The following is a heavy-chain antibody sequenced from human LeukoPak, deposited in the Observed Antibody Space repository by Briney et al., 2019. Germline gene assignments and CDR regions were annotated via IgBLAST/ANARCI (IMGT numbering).Heavy chain of an antibody. CDR3: ARDREGYYGSGTYEYYFDY. J-gene: IGHJ4*02. CDR1: GYTFTSYG. CDR2: ISAYSGNT. Sequence: ASVRVSCKASGYTFTSYGITWVRLAPGQGLEWMGWISAYSGNTNYAQKLQGRVTMTTDTSTSTAYMELRSLRSDDTAVYYCARDREGYYGSGTYEYYFDYWGQGTLVTVSS. V-gene: IGHV1-18*01. D-gene: IGHD3-10*01.